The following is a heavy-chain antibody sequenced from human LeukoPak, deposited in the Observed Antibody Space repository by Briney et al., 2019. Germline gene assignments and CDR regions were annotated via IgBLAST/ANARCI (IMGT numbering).Heavy chain of an antibody. J-gene: IGHJ2*01. D-gene: IGHD7-27*01. CDR1: GGSFTGYY. V-gene: IGHV4-34*01. CDR3: ARRPSGSTAGDHRPDWYFDL. CDR2: IYHSGNT. Sequence: SETLSLTCAVYGGSFTGYYWGWIRQPPGKGLEWIGSIYHSGNTYHSPSLKSRVTISVDTSKNQFSMNLTSVTAADTAVYYCARRPSGSTAGDHRPDWYFDLWGPGTLVTVSS.